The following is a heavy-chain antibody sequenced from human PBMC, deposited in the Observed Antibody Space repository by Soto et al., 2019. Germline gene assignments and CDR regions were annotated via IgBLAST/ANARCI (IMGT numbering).Heavy chain of an antibody. CDR1: NGSISSSTYS. Sequence: QLQLQESGPGLVKPSETLSLTCTVSNGSISSSTYSWGWIRQPPRKGLEWIGSIHSSGATYYNVSLKSRVTVSVDTSKNQLSLKLNSVTAADTGVYYGGRQRSNNSRRLSWFDPWGQGTLVSVSS. J-gene: IGHJ5*02. V-gene: IGHV4-39*01. D-gene: IGHD2-21*01. CDR3: GRQRSNNSRRLSWFDP. CDR2: IHSSGAT.